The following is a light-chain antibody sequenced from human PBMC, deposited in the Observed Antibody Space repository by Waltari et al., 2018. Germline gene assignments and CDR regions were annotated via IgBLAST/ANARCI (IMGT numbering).Light chain of an antibody. V-gene: IGLV2-14*03. J-gene: IGLJ3*02. CDR2: DVD. Sequence: QSALTQPASVSGSPGQSITISCTGTSSDVGGHHHVSWYQQHPGQVPKLLTYDVDKWPSGVSHRFSASKSGNTASLTISGLQAEDEADYYCNSFTSTTTWVFGGGTRVTVL. CDR1: SSDVGGHHH. CDR3: NSFTSTTTWV.